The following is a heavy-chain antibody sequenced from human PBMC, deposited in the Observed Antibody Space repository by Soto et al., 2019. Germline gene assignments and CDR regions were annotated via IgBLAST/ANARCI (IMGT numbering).Heavy chain of an antibody. D-gene: IGHD4-4*01. CDR3: AREYSTYGANWFDP. CDR2: INHSGST. V-gene: IGHV4-34*01. Sequence: PSETLSLTCAVYGGSFSGYYWSWIRKPPGKGLEWIGEINHSGSTNYNPSLKSRVTISVDTSKNQFSLKLRSVTAADTAVYYCAREYSTYGANWFDPWGKGTLVTASS. CDR1: GGSFSGYY. J-gene: IGHJ5*02.